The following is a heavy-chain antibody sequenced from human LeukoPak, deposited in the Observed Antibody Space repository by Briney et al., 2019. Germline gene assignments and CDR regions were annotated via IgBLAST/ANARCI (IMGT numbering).Heavy chain of an antibody. CDR1: GFIFSTYA. CDR2: ISGSRGGT. J-gene: IGHJ4*02. Sequence: GGSLRLSCAASGFIFSTYAMSWVRQAPGKGLEWVSTISGSRGGTYYADSVKGRFTISRDNSKNTLDLQMNSLRAEDTAVYYCAKRYSNSWYAAWDYWGQETLVTVS. V-gene: IGHV3-23*01. D-gene: IGHD6-13*01. CDR3: AKRYSNSWYAAWDY.